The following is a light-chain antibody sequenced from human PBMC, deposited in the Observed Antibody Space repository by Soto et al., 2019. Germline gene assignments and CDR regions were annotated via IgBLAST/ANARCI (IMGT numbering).Light chain of an antibody. CDR1: QSVSSY. V-gene: IGKV3-20*01. CDR2: DAS. CDR3: QQYGSSPIT. J-gene: IGKJ5*01. Sequence: EIVLTQSPATLSLSPAGRATLSCMASQSVSSYLAWYQQKPGQAPRLLIYDASNRATGIPDRFSGSGSGTDFTLTISRLEPEDFAVYYCQQYGSSPITFGQGTRLEIK.